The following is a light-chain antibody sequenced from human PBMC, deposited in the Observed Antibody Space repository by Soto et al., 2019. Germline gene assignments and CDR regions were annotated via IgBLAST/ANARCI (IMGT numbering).Light chain of an antibody. V-gene: IGKV3D-20*01. CDR3: PQYDSAPRT. J-gene: IGKJ1*01. CDR1: QYINTR. CDR2: QTS. Sequence: IGLTQSPATLSSLPGDRGTVSCGASQYINTRLAWYQHRPGQAPRLLIYQTSTRATGIPDRFRGSGSGTDFTLTIPRLEPEDFAVYYCPQYDSAPRTFGQGTKVDI.